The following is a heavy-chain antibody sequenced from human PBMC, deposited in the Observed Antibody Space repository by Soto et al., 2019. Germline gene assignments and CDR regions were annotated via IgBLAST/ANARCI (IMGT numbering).Heavy chain of an antibody. J-gene: IGHJ5*02. V-gene: IGHV5-10-1*01. CDR2: IDPSDSYT. Sequence: PGESLKLSCNGSGYSFTSYWISWVRQMPGKGLEWMGRIDPSDSYTNYSPSFQGHVTISADKSISTAYLQWSSLKASDNAMYYCARHPATGVVTKNRLDPWRQGNLVSGSS. CDR1: GYSFTSYW. D-gene: IGHD3-3*01. CDR3: ARHPATGVVTKNRLDP.